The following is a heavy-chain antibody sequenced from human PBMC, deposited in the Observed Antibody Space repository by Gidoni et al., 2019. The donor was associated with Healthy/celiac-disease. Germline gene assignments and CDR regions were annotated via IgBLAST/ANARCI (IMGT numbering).Heavy chain of an antibody. CDR2: INHSGST. CDR3: ARGLSRFPHRYSGSYYERGALDY. D-gene: IGHD1-26*01. V-gene: IGHV4-34*01. CDR1: GGSLSGYY. Sequence: QVQLQQWGAGLSKPSETLSLTCAVYGGSLSGYYWSWLRPPPGKGLEWIGEINHSGSTNDNPSLNSRVTISVDTSKNQFSLKLSSVTGAGTAVYYCARGLSRFPHRYSGSYYERGALDYWGQGTLVTVSS. J-gene: IGHJ4*02.